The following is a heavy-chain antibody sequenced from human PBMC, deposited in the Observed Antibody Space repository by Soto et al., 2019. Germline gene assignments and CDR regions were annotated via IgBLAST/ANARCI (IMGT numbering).Heavy chain of an antibody. CDR2: IYGGSSGT. CDR3: ATDVRPDGYWDFDY. D-gene: IGHD5-12*01. V-gene: IGHV3-23*03. J-gene: IGHJ4*02. Sequence: EVQLLESGGGLVQPGGSLRLSCAASGFTFGTFAMNWVRQPPGKGLEWVSGIYGGSSGTFYADSVKGRFTISRDNYKNTLSLQMKRLSGEVTAVYYCATDVRPDGYWDFDYWGKGTLVTVSS. CDR1: GFTFGTFA.